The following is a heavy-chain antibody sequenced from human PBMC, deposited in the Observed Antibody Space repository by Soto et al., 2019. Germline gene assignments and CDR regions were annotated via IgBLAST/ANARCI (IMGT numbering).Heavy chain of an antibody. V-gene: IGHV1-8*02. J-gene: IGHJ4*02. CDR3: AKKHSGSSLAY. Sequence: QVQLVQSGAEVKKPGASVKFSCKTSGYNFISSEISWVRQAPGQGLELMGWMNPHTGETDATRKFQGRLTMARNISINTAYLELSSLTSEDTAVYYCAKKHSGSSLAYWGQGSLVTVSS. CDR2: MNPHTGET. CDR1: GYNFISSE. D-gene: IGHD6-6*01.